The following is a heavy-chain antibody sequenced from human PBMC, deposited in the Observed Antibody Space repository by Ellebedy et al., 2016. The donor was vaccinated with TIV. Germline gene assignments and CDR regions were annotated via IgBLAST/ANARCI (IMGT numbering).Heavy chain of an antibody. CDR2: IYYSGST. CDR3: ASTKNWVKYEGWFDP. D-gene: IGHD7-27*01. CDR1: DCPISRYY. V-gene: IGHV4-59*01. Sequence: MPSETLSLTCTVSDCPISRYYLSWIRQPPGKGLEWIGYIYYSGSTNYNPSLMSRVTISVDTSKNHLSLKLNSVTAADTAVYYCASTKNWVKYEGWFDPWGQGTLVTVSS. J-gene: IGHJ5*02.